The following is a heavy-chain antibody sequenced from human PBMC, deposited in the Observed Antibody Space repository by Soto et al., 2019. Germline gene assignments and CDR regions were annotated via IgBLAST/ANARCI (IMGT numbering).Heavy chain of an antibody. D-gene: IGHD6-13*01. J-gene: IGHJ6*02. CDR1: GYTFTSYG. V-gene: IGHV1-18*04. CDR3: ARDKNTAAAGSGAYYYYYVMDV. CDR2: ISAYNGNT. Sequence: QVQLVQSGAEVKKPGASVKVSCKASGYTFTSYGISWVRQAPGQGLEWMGWISAYNGNTNYAQKLQGRVTMTTDTSTSTAYMELRSLRSDDTAVYYCARDKNTAAAGSGAYYYYYVMDVWGQWTTVTVSS.